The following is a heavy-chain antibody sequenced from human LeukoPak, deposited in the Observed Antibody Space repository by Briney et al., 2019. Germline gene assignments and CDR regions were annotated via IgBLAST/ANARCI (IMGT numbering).Heavy chain of an antibody. V-gene: IGHV3-33*08. CDR3: ARLQRRTIDY. CDR1: GFTFRSYW. Sequence: PGGSLRLSCAASGFTFRSYWMHWVRQAPGKGLEWVAVIWYDGSNKYYTDSVMGRFTVSRDNSKNTLYLQMNSLRAEDTAVYYCARLQRRTIDYWGQGTLVTVSS. CDR2: IWYDGSNK. D-gene: IGHD4-11*01. J-gene: IGHJ4*02.